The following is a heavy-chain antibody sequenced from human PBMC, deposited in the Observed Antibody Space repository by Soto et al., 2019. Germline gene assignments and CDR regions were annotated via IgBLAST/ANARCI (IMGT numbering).Heavy chain of an antibody. Sequence: GGSLRLSCAASGFTFSNAWMNWVRQAPGKGLEWVGQIKSKTDGGTTDYAAPVKGRFTISRDDSKNTLYLQMNSLKTEDTAVHYCTTTTDINWYFDLWGRGTLVTVSS. CDR2: IKSKTDGGTT. V-gene: IGHV3-15*07. CDR1: GFTFSNAW. CDR3: TTTTDINWYFDL. J-gene: IGHJ2*01. D-gene: IGHD2-15*01.